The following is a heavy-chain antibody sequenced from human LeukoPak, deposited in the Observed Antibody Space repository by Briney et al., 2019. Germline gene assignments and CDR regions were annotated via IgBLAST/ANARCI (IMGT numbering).Heavy chain of an antibody. CDR1: GFTFINAW. CDR3: TTDGVGIEGATFDY. V-gene: IGHV3-15*01. J-gene: IGHJ4*02. CDR2: IKAKAHGGTT. D-gene: IGHD1-26*01. Sequence: GGSLGLSCAASGFTFINAWMAWVRQAPGKGLEWVGRIKAKAHGGTTDYAAPVKGRFTISRDDSKNTLYLQMNSLKTEDTAVYYCTTDGVGIEGATFDYWGQGTLVTVSS.